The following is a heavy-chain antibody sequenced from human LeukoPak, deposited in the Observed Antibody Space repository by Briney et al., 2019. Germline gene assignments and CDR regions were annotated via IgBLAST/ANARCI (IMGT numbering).Heavy chain of an antibody. J-gene: IGHJ6*03. V-gene: IGHV4-34*01. CDR1: GGSFPNFC. Sequence: SETLSLTCTVFGGSFPNFCWTWIRQSPGKGLEWIGEINHSGSTDYNASLKGRVTISVDTSKDQFSLKLTSVTAADTAVYYCARGGTNYDSYYYYVDVWGNGTTVTVSS. CDR2: INHSGST. D-gene: IGHD3-22*01. CDR3: ARGGTNYDSYYYYVDV.